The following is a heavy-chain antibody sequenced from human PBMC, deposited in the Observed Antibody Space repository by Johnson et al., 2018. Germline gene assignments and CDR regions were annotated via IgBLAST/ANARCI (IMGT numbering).Heavy chain of an antibody. CDR1: GGTFSSYT. D-gene: IGHD2-15*01. Sequence: VQLVESWAEVKKPGSSVKVSCKASGGTFSSYTISWVRQAPGQGLEWMGRIIPIFGTANYAQKFQGRVTMTKNTSINTAYMELSSLRSEDTAVYYCARYCSGGSCHALFAFDIWGQGTMVTVSS. V-gene: IGHV1-69*06. J-gene: IGHJ3*02. CDR3: ARYCSGGSCHALFAFDI. CDR2: IIPIFGTA.